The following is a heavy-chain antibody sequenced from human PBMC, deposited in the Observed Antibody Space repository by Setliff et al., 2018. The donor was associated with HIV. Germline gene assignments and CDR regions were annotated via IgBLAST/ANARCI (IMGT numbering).Heavy chain of an antibody. CDR1: GATFSNSA. D-gene: IGHD2-8*01. Sequence: SVKVSCKASGATFSNSALTWVRQAPGQGLEWMGGSIPLFKTVNYAQKFQGRLTISTDELMTTAYMELSSLKSEDTAVYYCASGSGYCRNGDCYIGVHKNPDKYFYDYWGQGTRVTAPQ. CDR3: ASGSGYCRNGDCYIGVHKNPDKYFYDY. V-gene: IGHV1-69*05. CDR2: SIPLFKTV. J-gene: IGHJ4*02.